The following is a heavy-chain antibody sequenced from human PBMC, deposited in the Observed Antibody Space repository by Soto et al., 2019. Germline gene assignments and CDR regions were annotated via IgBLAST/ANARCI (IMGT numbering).Heavy chain of an antibody. J-gene: IGHJ4*02. V-gene: IGHV2-5*02. CDR1: GFSLTTTGVG. CDR3: TQVYGSGSWGWYFHS. CDR2: VFGVGGE. D-gene: IGHD1-26*01. Sequence: QITLRESGPSLVKPTETLTLTCTFSGFSLTTTGVGVGWIRQPPGKALEWLAVVFGVGGERYSPSLKSRVTXTQDPSXXQVVFTMTNMDPADTATYYCTQVYGSGSWGWYFHSWGQGTLVTVSS.